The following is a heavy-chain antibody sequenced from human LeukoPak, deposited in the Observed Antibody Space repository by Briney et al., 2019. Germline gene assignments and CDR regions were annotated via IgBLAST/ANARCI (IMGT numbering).Heavy chain of an antibody. D-gene: IGHD3-16*02. CDR1: GFTFSSYA. J-gene: IGHJ4*02. Sequence: GGSLRLSCAASGFTFSSYAMSWVRQAPGKGLEWVSAISGSGGSTYYAGSVKGRFTISRDNSKNTLYLQMNSLGAEDTAVYYCAKDFVGLDYVWGSYRGAGYYFDYWGQGTLVTVSS. CDR2: ISGSGGST. V-gene: IGHV3-23*01. CDR3: AKDFVGLDYVWGSYRGAGYYFDY.